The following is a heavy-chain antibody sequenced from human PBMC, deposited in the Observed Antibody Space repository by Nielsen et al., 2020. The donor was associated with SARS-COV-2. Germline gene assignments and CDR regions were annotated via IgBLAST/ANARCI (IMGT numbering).Heavy chain of an antibody. CDR1: GYTFTSYD. D-gene: IGHD3-3*01. CDR3: ARSSIFGVLTLGVYYHNPMDV. Sequence: ASVKVSCKASGYTFTSYDINWVRQATGQGLEWMGIINPTSGSTTYAQKFQGKFTMTRDTSTSTVYMSLSSLRSEDTAVYYCARSSIFGVLTLGVYYHNPMDVWGQGTTVIVSS. CDR2: INPTSGST. J-gene: IGHJ6*02. V-gene: IGHV1-46*01.